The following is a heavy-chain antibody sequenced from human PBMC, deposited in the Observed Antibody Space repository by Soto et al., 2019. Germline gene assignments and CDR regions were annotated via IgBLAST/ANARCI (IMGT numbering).Heavy chain of an antibody. V-gene: IGHV1-46*01. J-gene: IGHJ4*02. CDR3: AREGDTGGCFDY. CDR1: GYTFTNYY. CDR2: INPSGGSA. D-gene: IGHD2-8*02. Sequence: QVQLVQSGAEVKKPGASVKVSCKASGYTFTNYYMHWVRQAPGQGLEWMGIINPSGGSAGYAQKFQGRVTMTRNTSTRTVYMGLSSLKSEDTAVYYCAREGDTGGCFDYWGQGTLVSVSS.